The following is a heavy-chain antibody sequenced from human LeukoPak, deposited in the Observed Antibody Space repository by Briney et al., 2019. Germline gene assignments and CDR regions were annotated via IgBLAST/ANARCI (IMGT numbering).Heavy chain of an antibody. Sequence: GGSLRLSCAASGFTFSTYGVHWVRQAPGKGLEWVAFIQYNGGNKYYADSVKGRFTISRDNSKNTLYLQMNSLRAEDTAVYYCAKSHCSSTSCYAGDFDYWGQGTLVTVSS. CDR3: AKSHCSSTSCYAGDFDY. CDR1: GFTFSTYG. J-gene: IGHJ4*02. CDR2: IQYNGGNK. V-gene: IGHV3-30*02. D-gene: IGHD2-2*01.